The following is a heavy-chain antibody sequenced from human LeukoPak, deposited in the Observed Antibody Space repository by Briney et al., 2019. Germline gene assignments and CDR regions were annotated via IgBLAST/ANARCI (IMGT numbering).Heavy chain of an antibody. CDR3: ARIFDRDI. D-gene: IGHD3-3*01. Sequence: SETLSLTCTVSGGPIRNSYWSWVRHTAGTGMQWIGRIHGTLGSTNHNPSLKSRVVMLLDTSSNQFSLRLSAMSAADTATYYCARIFDRDIWGQGTLVTVSP. J-gene: IGHJ3*02. V-gene: IGHV4-4*07. CDR1: GGPIRNSY. CDR2: IHGTLGST.